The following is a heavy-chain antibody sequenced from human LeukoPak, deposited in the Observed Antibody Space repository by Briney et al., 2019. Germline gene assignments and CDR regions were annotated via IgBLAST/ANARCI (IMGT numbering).Heavy chain of an antibody. CDR1: GYTFTGYY. V-gene: IGHV1-2*02. CDR2: INPNSGGT. J-gene: IGHJ4*02. Sequence: ASVKVSCKASGYTFTGYYTHWVRQAPGQGLEWMGWINPNSGGTNYAQKFQGRVTMTRDTSISTAYMELSRLRSDDTAVYYCAREVPAAIGVPFDYWGQGTLVTVSS. D-gene: IGHD2-2*02. CDR3: AREVPAAIGVPFDY.